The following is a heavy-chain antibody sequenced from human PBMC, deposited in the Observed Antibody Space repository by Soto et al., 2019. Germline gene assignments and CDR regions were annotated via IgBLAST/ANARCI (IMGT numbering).Heavy chain of an antibody. V-gene: IGHV4-59*01. CDR2: IHYNGKT. Sequence: QVQLQVSGPGLVKPSETLSLTCTVSGDSISSYSWSWIRQPPGKGLEWIGNIHYNGKTKYSPSLKSRVTMSADTPKNHFSLKLISVTTADTAVYFCAREGNLGRWIQPLDSWGQGTLVTVSS. J-gene: IGHJ4*02. D-gene: IGHD2-2*03. CDR1: GDSISSYS. CDR3: AREGNLGRWIQPLDS.